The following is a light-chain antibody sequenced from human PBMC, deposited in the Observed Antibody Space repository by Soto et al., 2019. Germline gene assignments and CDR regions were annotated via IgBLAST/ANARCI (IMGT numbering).Light chain of an antibody. CDR3: YSYAGDSLYV. V-gene: IGLV2-23*01. J-gene: IGLJ1*01. CDR2: EGT. Sequence: QSVLTQPASVSGSPGQSITISCTGTSSDVGSYDLVSWYQHHPGKVPKLMVDEGTKRPSGVSDRFSGSKSGNTASLTISGLQAEDEADYYCYSYAGDSLYVFGTGTKLTVL. CDR1: SSDVGSYDL.